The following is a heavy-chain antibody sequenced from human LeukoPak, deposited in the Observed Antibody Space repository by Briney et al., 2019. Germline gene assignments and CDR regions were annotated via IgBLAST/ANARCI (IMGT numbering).Heavy chain of an antibody. Sequence: SETLSLTCTVSGGSISSYYWSWIRQPAGKGLEWIGRIYTSGSTNYNPSLKSRVTMSVDTSKNQFSLKLSSVTAADTAVYYCARVQSPYSNPPHYYYYMDVWGKGTTVTGSS. CDR3: ARVQSPYSNPPHYYYYMDV. J-gene: IGHJ6*03. CDR1: GGSISSYY. D-gene: IGHD4-11*01. V-gene: IGHV4-4*07. CDR2: IYTSGST.